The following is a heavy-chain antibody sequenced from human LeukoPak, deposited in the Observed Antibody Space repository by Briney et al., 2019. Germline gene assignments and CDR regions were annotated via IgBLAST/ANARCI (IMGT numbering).Heavy chain of an antibody. Sequence: SETLSLTCTVSGGSFSDYYWTWLRQPPGKGLEWFGYMGRTKYNPSLKSRVTISIDTSKRHFSLTLSSVTAADTAVYYCARTRRHYYGSGKNLTPWPAGLDVWGQGTTVTVS. V-gene: IGHV4-59*01. D-gene: IGHD3-10*01. CDR3: ARTRRHYYGSGKNLTPWPAGLDV. CDR1: GGSFSDYY. J-gene: IGHJ6*02. CDR2: MGRT.